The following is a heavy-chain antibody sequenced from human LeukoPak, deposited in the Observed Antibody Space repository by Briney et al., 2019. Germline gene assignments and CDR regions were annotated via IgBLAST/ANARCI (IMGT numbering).Heavy chain of an antibody. CDR3: ARAPYYYGSGRRNNYFDY. D-gene: IGHD3-10*01. CDR1: GGSISNYY. V-gene: IGHV4-59*12. Sequence: SETLSLTCTVSGGSISNYYWSWIRQPPGKELEWIGYVYYTGGTNYNPSLKSRVTISLDTSKNQFSLKLSSVTAADTAVYYCARAPYYYGSGRRNNYFDYWGQGTLVTVSS. CDR2: VYYTGGT. J-gene: IGHJ4*02.